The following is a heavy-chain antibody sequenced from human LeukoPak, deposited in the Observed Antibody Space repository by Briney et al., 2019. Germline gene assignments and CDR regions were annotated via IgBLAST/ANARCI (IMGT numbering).Heavy chain of an antibody. Sequence: SETLSLTCTVSGGSISSYYWSWIRQPPGKGLEWIGEINHSGSTNYNPSLKSRVTISVDTSKNQFSLKLSSVTAADTAVYYCASNDFWSGAIGYWGQGTLVTVSS. D-gene: IGHD3-3*01. CDR3: ASNDFWSGAIGY. V-gene: IGHV4-34*01. CDR2: INHSGST. J-gene: IGHJ4*02. CDR1: GGSISSYY.